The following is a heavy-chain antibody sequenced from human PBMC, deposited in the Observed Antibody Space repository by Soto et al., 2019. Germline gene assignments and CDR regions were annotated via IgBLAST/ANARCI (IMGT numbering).Heavy chain of an antibody. CDR1: GGTFSSYA. CDR3: ARGGQQLVPGSFDY. CDR2: IIPIFGTA. Sequence: SVKVSCKASGGTFSSYAISWVRQAPGQGLEWMGGIIPIFGTANYAQKFQGRVTITADESTSTAYMELSSLRSEDTAVYYCARGGQQLVPGSFDYWGQGTLVTVSS. J-gene: IGHJ4*02. V-gene: IGHV1-69*13. D-gene: IGHD6-13*01.